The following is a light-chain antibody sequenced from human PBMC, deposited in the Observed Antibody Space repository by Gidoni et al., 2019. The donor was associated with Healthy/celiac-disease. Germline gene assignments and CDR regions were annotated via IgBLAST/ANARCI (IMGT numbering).Light chain of an antibody. CDR1: QSVRSSY. V-gene: IGKV3-20*01. J-gene: IGKJ3*01. CDR3: QQYGSSPRFT. Sequence: EIVLTQSPGTLSLSPWERATLSCRASQSVRSSYLAWDQQKPGQAPRLLIYGASSRATGIPDRFSGSGSGTDFTLTISRLEPEDFAVYYCQQYGSSPRFTFXPXTKVDIK. CDR2: GAS.